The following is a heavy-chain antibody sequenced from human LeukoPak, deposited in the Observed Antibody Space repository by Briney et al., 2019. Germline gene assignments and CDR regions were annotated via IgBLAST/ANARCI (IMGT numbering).Heavy chain of an antibody. D-gene: IGHD3-10*01. CDR3: ARNPPFSAFDI. CDR2: IIPIFGTA. Sequence: ASVKVSYKASGGTFSSYAISWVRQAPGQGLEWMGGIIPIFGTANYAQKFQGRVTITADKSTSTAYMELSSLRSEDTAVYYCARNPPFSAFDIWGQGTMVTVSS. J-gene: IGHJ3*02. V-gene: IGHV1-69*06. CDR1: GGTFSSYA.